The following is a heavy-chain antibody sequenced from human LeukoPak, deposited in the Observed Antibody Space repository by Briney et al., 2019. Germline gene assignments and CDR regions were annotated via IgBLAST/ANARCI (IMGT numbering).Heavy chain of an antibody. CDR2: ISAYNGNT. CDR1: GYTFTSYG. J-gene: IGHJ4*02. Sequence: ASVKVSCKASGYTFTSYGISWVRQAPGQGLEWMGWISAYNGNTNYAQKLQGRVTMTTDTSTSTAYMELRSLRSDDTAVYYCARDLEYCTNGVCYYHFDYWGQGTLVTVSS. CDR3: ARDLEYCTNGVCYYHFDY. D-gene: IGHD2-8*01. V-gene: IGHV1-18*01.